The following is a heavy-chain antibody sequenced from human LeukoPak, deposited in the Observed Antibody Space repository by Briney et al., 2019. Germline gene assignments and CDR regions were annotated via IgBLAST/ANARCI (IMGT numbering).Heavy chain of an antibody. CDR3: ARMTRYYGSGSYYKANDY. Sequence: SSETLSLTCAVYGGSFSGYYWSWIRQPPGKGLEWIGEINHSGSTNYNPSLKSRVTISVDTSKNQFSLKLSSVTAADTAVYYCARMTRYYGSGSYYKANDYWGQGTLVTVSS. J-gene: IGHJ4*02. V-gene: IGHV4-34*01. D-gene: IGHD3-10*01. CDR1: GGSFSGYY. CDR2: INHSGST.